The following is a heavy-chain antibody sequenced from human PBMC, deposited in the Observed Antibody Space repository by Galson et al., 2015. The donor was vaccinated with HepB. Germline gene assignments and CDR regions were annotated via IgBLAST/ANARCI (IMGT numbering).Heavy chain of an antibody. J-gene: IGHJ6*02. CDR3: AVATIYSPPLATAKVVTYYYYGMDV. Sequence: SVKVSCKVSGYTLTELSMHWVRQAPGKGLEWMGGFDPEDGETIYAQKFQGRVTMTEDTSTDTAYMELSSLRSEDTAVYYCAVATIYSPPLATAKVVTYYYYGMDVWGQGTTVTVSS. CDR2: FDPEDGET. D-gene: IGHD2-21*02. CDR1: GYTLTELS. V-gene: IGHV1-24*01.